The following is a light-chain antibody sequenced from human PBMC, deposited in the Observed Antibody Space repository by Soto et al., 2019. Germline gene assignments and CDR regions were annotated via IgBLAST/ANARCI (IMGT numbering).Light chain of an antibody. CDR2: GAS. CDR3: QQYGGTTFT. CDR1: QSVSSSF. Sequence: EIVLTQSPGTLSLSPGEIATLSFSASQSVSSSFLAWYQQKVGQAPRLLIYGASSRATGIPDRFSGSGSGTDFTLTISRLEPEDFAVYYCQQYGGTTFTFGQGTRLEIK. J-gene: IGKJ5*01. V-gene: IGKV3-20*01.